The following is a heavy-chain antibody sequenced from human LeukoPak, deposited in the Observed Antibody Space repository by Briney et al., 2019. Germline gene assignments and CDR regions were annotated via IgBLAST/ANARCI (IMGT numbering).Heavy chain of an antibody. Sequence: NTGGSLRHSFAAPEFPFSNAWMNWVRQGPGKGLEWVGRIKSKTDGGTTDYAAPVEGRFTISRDDSKNTVYLQMNSLKNEDTAVYYCTSQYFDYWGQGTLVAVSS. CDR1: EFPFSNAW. V-gene: IGHV3-15*01. J-gene: IGHJ4*02. CDR3: TSQYFDY. CDR2: IKSKTDGGTT.